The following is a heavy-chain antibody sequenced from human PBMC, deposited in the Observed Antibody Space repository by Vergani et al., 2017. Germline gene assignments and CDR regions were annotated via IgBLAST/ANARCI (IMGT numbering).Heavy chain of an antibody. CDR2: IKEDGSEK. Sequence: EVQLVESGGGLVQPGGSLRLSCAASGFIFSSYWMHWVRQAPGKGLEWVAAIKEDGSEKQYVDSVKGRFTISRDNAKKSLYLQMNSLRGEDTAVYYCARGTSRGGYWGQGTLVTVSS. V-gene: IGHV3-7*01. D-gene: IGHD3-10*01. J-gene: IGHJ4*02. CDR1: GFIFSSYW. CDR3: ARGTSRGGY.